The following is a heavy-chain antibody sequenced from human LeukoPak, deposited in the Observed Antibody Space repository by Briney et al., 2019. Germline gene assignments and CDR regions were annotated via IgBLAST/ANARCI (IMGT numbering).Heavy chain of an antibody. D-gene: IGHD6-13*01. Sequence: SETLSLTCTVSGGSISSYYWSWIRQPPGKGLEWIGYIYYSGSTNYNPSLKSRVTISVDTSKNQFSLKLSSVTAADTAVYYCARHGHSSSWDYWSQGTLVTVSS. CDR3: ARHGHSSSWDY. J-gene: IGHJ4*02. CDR1: GGSISSYY. CDR2: IYYSGST. V-gene: IGHV4-59*08.